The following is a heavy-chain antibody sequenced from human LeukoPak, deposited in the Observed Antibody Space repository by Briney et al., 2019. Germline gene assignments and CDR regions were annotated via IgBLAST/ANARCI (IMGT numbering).Heavy chain of an antibody. D-gene: IGHD5-12*01. CDR1: GFTFSSYD. V-gene: IGHV3-13*01. CDR2: IGTAGDT. J-gene: IGHJ4*02. Sequence: HPGGSLRLSCAASGFTFSSYDMHWVRQATGKGLEWVSAIGTAGDTYYPGSVKGRFTISRDNAKNTLYLQMNSLRAEDTAVYYCAPTFWASPKFDYWGQGTLVTVSS. CDR3: APTFWASPKFDY.